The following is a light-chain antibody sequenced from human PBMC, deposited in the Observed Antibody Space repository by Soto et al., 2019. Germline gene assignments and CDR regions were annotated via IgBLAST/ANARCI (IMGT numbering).Light chain of an antibody. J-gene: IGKJ2*01. CDR1: HSVSIN. CDR2: GAS. Sequence: EILLTQSPATLSVSPGERAALSCRASHSVSINLAWFQQKPGQSPRLLIYGASTMATGVPARFSGSGSVTDFTLTISSLQSEDSAVYYCQQYTNWPPMYTFGQGTKLEIK. V-gene: IGKV3-15*01. CDR3: QQYTNWPPMYT.